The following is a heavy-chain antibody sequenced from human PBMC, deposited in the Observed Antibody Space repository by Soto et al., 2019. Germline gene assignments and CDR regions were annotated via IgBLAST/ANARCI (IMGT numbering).Heavy chain of an antibody. V-gene: IGHV4-4*07. CDR2: IYATGTT. J-gene: IGHJ5*02. CDR3: VRDGTKTLRDWFDP. D-gene: IGHD1-1*01. Sequence: SETLSLTCTVSGASISGFYWSWIRKSAGKGLEWIGRIYATGTTDYNPSLKSRVMMSVDTSKKQFSLKLRSVTAADTAVYYCVRDGTKTLRDWFDPWGQGIAVTV. CDR1: GASISGFY.